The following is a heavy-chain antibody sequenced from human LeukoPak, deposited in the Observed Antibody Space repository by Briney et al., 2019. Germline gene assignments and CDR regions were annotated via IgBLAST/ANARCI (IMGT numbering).Heavy chain of an antibody. D-gene: IGHD3-10*01. Sequence: GGSLRLSCAASGFTFSSYNMNWVRQAPGKGLEWVAVISYDGSNKYYADSVKGRFTISRDNSKNTLYLQMNSLRAEDTAVYYCAKDSYGSGSYFSLAWGQGTLVTVSS. CDR3: AKDSYGSGSYFSLA. CDR1: GFTFSSYN. CDR2: ISYDGSNK. J-gene: IGHJ4*02. V-gene: IGHV3-30*18.